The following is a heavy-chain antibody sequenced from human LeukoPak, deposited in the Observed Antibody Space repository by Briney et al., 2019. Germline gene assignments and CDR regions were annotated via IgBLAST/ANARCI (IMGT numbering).Heavy chain of an antibody. CDR1: GFTFSSYS. CDR2: ISSGSITI. V-gene: IGHV3-48*02. D-gene: IGHD3-22*01. J-gene: IGHJ4*02. Sequence: GGSLRLSCAASGFTFSSYSMNWVRQAPGKGLEWASYISSGSITIYYADSVKGRFTISRDNAKNSLYLQMNSLRDEDTAVYYCAIDSHFQTSTGYSFDYWGQGTLATVSS. CDR3: AIDSHFQTSTGYSFDY.